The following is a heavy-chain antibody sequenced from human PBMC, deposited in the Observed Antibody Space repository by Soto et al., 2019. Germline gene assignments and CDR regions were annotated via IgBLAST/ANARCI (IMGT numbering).Heavy chain of an antibody. CDR3: ARDPVDLFGYMDV. CDR1: GGTFGSYS. CDR2: IIPLLRTV. J-gene: IGHJ6*02. D-gene: IGHD3-10*02. V-gene: IGHV1-69*06. Sequence: VQSGAEVKKPGSSVNVSCKASGGTFGSYSITWVRQAPGQRPEWMGEIIPLLRTVNYAQKFQGRVTITGDRYTSTVYMALRSLRSDDTAVYYCARDPVDLFGYMDVWGQGTTVTVSS.